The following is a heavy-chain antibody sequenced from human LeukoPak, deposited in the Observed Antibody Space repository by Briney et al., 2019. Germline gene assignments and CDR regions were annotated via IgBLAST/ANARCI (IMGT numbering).Heavy chain of an antibody. D-gene: IGHD2-21*02. CDR3: ARDQGPCGGDCYSPDAFDI. V-gene: IGHV3-30*02. CDR1: GFTFSSYG. Sequence: GGSLRLSCAASGFTFSSYGMHWVRQAPGKGLEWVAFIRYDGSNKYYADSVKGRFTISRDNSKNTLYLQMNSLRAEDTAVYYCARDQGPCGGDCYSPDAFDIWGQGTMVTVSS. J-gene: IGHJ3*02. CDR2: IRYDGSNK.